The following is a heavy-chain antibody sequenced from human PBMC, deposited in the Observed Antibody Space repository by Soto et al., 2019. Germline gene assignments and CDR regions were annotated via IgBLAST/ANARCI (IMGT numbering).Heavy chain of an antibody. J-gene: IGHJ3*02. CDR2: ISAYNGNT. D-gene: IGHD6-19*01. CDR1: CYSFNSSG. CDR3: ARNHYLMAVGLDAFDI. V-gene: IGHV1-18*01. Sequence: GASVKVCCKALCYSFNSSGISLLRHAPGQRLEWMGWISAYNGNTNYAQKLQGRVTMTTDTSTSTAYMDLRSLRSDDTAVYYCARNHYLMAVGLDAFDIWGQGTMVTVSS.